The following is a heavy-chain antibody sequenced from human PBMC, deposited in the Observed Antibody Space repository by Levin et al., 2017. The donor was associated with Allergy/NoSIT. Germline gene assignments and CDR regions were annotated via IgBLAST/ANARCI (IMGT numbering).Heavy chain of an antibody. J-gene: IGHJ4*02. Sequence: GGSLRLSCAASGFTFSSYSMNWVRQAPGKGLEWVSSISSSSSYIYYADSVKGRFTISRDNAKNSLYLQMNSLRAEDTAVYYCARESGPTLGYCSSTSCSYLPYYFDYWGQGTLVTVSS. CDR2: ISSSSSYI. D-gene: IGHD2-2*01. CDR3: ARESGPTLGYCSSTSCSYLPYYFDY. V-gene: IGHV3-21*01. CDR1: GFTFSSYS.